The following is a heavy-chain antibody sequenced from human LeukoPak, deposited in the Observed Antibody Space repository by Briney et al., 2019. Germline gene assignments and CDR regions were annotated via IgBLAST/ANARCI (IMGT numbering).Heavy chain of an antibody. Sequence: ASVKVSCKVSGYTLTELSMHWVRQAPGKGLEWMGGFDPEDGETIYAQKFQGRVTMTRDMSTSTVYMELSSLRSEDTAVYYCARMIGYCSSTSCYEENLSDYWGQGTLVTVSS. CDR3: ARMIGYCSSTSCYEENLSDY. CDR2: FDPEDGET. CDR1: GYTLTELS. V-gene: IGHV1-24*01. D-gene: IGHD2-2*01. J-gene: IGHJ4*02.